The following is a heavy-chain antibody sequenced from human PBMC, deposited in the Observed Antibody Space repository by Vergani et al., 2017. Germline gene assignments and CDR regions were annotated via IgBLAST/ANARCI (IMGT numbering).Heavy chain of an antibody. CDR3: ARGLRRGQYFQH. J-gene: IGHJ1*01. CDR2: INHSGST. Sequence: QVQLQQWGAGLLKPSETLSLTCAVYGGSFSGYYWSWIRQPPGKGLEWIGEINHSGSTNYNPSLKSRVTISVDTSKNQFALKLSSVTAAETAVYYCARGLRRGQYFQHWGQGTLVTVSS. V-gene: IGHV4-34*01. CDR1: GGSFSGYY. D-gene: IGHD3-10*01.